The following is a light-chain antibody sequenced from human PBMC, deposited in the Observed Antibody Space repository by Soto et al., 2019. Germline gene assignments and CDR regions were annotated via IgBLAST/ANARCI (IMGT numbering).Light chain of an antibody. CDR3: QQYNSYPLT. Sequence: DIQMTQSPSTLSASVGDRVTITCRASQTISTRLAWYQQKPGKAPKLLMYKASSLEGGVPSRFSGSGSGTEFTLTINSLQPDDFANYYCQQYNSYPLTFGGGTKVDIK. J-gene: IGKJ4*01. CDR2: KAS. CDR1: QTISTR. V-gene: IGKV1-5*03.